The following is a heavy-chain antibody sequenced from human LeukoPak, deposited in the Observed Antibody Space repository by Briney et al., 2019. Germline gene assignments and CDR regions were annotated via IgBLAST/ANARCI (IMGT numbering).Heavy chain of an antibody. V-gene: IGHV1-46*01. CDR2: INPSGGST. J-gene: IGHJ5*02. CDR1: GYTFTSYY. D-gene: IGHD3-10*01. CDR3: ARDMDYYGSGSYYSNWFDP. Sequence: ASVKVSCKASGYTFTSYYMHWVRQAPGQGLEWMGIINPSGGSTSYAQKFRGRVTMTRDTSTSTVYMELSSLRSEDTAVYYCARDMDYYGSGSYYSNWFDPWGQGTLVTVSS.